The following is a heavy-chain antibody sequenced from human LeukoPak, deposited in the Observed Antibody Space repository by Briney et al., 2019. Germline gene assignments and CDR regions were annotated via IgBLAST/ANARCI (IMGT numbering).Heavy chain of an antibody. CDR2: ISSIGRYM. CDR1: GFTFSSFS. Sequence: PGGSLRLSCAASGFTFSSFSMNWVRQAPGKGLEWVSSISSIGRYMYYGDSVKGRFTISRDNAKNSLSLQMNSLRAEDMAVYYCARDLHSGSRDGFKDDYWGQGTLVIVSA. D-gene: IGHD5-24*01. V-gene: IGHV3-21*01. J-gene: IGHJ4*02. CDR3: ARDLHSGSRDGFKDDY.